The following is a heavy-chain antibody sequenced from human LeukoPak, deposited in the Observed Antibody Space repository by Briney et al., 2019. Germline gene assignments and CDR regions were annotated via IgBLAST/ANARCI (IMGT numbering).Heavy chain of an antibody. V-gene: IGHV4-59*08. CDR3: ARRSCSSTSCYTGSYYMDV. D-gene: IGHD2-2*02. CDR2: IYYSGST. J-gene: IGHJ6*03. CDR1: GGSISSYY. Sequence: SETLSLTCTVSGGSISSYYWSWIRQPPGKGLEWIGYIYYSGSTYYSPSLKSRVTISVDTSKNQFSLKLSSVSAADTAVYYCARRSCSSTSCYTGSYYMDVWGTGTTVTVSS.